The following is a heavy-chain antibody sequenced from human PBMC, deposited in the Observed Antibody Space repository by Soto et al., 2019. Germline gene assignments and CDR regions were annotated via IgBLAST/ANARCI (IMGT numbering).Heavy chain of an antibody. Sequence: QVQLVQSGAEGKKSGASVKVSCKASGYTFTSDTMHWVRQAPGQGLEWMGIINPDGDSTTYAQKFQARITRTREPSTSTDEKEQRSQRSEDTAVYYCAQGTRDGKYRWIDRWGERTLVTVSS. CDR1: GYTFTSDT. CDR2: INPDGDST. CDR3: AQGTRDGKYRWIDR. J-gene: IGHJ5*02. V-gene: IGHV1-46*01. D-gene: IGHD1-1*01.